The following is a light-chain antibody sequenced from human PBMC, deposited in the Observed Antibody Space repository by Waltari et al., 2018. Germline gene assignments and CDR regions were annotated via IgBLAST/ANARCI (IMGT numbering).Light chain of an antibody. CDR1: SSEVGTYNR. J-gene: IGLJ2*01. CDR3: SSYTPSVTVV. V-gene: IGLV2-18*02. CDR2: DLS. Sequence: QSALTQPHSVSGSPGQSVTISCSGTSSEVGTYNRVSWYQQPPGTTPKLIIFDLSSRPSGGPDRFSGSKSGITASLTISGLQAEDECDYYCSSYTPSVTVVFGGGTKLTVL.